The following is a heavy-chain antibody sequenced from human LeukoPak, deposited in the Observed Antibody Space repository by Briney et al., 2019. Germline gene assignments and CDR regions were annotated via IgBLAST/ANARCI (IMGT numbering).Heavy chain of an antibody. Sequence: ASVKVSCKASGYTFTGYYMHWVRQAPGQGLEWMGWINPNSGGTNYAQKFQGRDTMTRDTSISTAYMELSRLRSDDTAVYYSARAPSHSGYNWNDGGYYYYYGMDVWGQGTTVTVSS. D-gene: IGHD1-20*01. J-gene: IGHJ6*02. CDR1: GYTFTGYY. CDR3: ARAPSHSGYNWNDGGYYYYYGMDV. CDR2: INPNSGGT. V-gene: IGHV1-2*02.